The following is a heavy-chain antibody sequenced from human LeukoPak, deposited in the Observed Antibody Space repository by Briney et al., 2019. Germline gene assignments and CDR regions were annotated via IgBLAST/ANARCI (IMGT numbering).Heavy chain of an antibody. CDR1: GFTFGDYA. D-gene: IGHD3-3*01. CDR3: TKFLEWYHDYYYYMDV. CDR2: IRSKAYGGTT. Sequence: GGSLRLSCTASGFTFGDYAMSWVRQAPGKGLEWVGFIRSKAYGGTTEYAASVKGRFTISRDDSKSIAYLQMNSLKTEDTAVYYCTKFLEWYHDYYYYMDVWGKGTTVTVSS. J-gene: IGHJ6*03. V-gene: IGHV3-49*04.